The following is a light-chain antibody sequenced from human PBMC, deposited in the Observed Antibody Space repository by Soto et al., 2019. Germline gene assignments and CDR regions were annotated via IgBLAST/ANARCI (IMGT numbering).Light chain of an antibody. J-gene: IGLJ2*01. CDR1: SSNIGAGYD. CDR3: QSYDSSLSGSV. Sequence: QPVLTQPPSVSGAPGQRVTISCTGSSSNIGAGYDVHWYQQLPGTAPKLLLYGNSNRPSGVPDRFSGSKSGTSASLAITGLQADDEADYYCQSYDSSLSGSVFGGGTKLTVL. CDR2: GNS. V-gene: IGLV1-40*01.